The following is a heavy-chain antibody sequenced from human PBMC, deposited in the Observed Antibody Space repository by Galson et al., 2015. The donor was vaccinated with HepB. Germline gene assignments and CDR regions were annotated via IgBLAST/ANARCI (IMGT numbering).Heavy chain of an antibody. V-gene: IGHV3-74*03. CDR3: ARVMAGNSLDY. CDR2: SNSDGSST. Sequence: SLRLSCAASGFTFSSYWMHWVRQTPGKGLEWVSRSNSDGSSTMYADSVKGRFTISRDNSKNTLYLQMNSLRVEDTAVYYCARVMAGNSLDYWGQGTLVTVSS. D-gene: IGHD4-23*01. J-gene: IGHJ4*02. CDR1: GFTFSSYW.